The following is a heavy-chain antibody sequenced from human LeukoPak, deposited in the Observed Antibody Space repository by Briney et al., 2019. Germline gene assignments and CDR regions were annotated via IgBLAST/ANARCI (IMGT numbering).Heavy chain of an antibody. J-gene: IGHJ4*02. Sequence: SETLSLTCTVSGGSISSGGYYWSWIRQHPGKGLEWIGYIYYSGTTDYSPSLKSRVTISVDTSKNQFSLKLTSVIAADTAVYYCARLGPNYDTLSGIGYWGQGTLVTVSS. D-gene: IGHD3-9*01. CDR2: IYYSGTT. CDR3: ARLGPNYDTLSGIGY. V-gene: IGHV4-31*03. CDR1: GGSISSGGYY.